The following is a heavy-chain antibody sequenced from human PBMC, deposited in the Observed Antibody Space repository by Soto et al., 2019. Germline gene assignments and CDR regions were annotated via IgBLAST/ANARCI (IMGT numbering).Heavy chain of an antibody. V-gene: IGHV4-59*03. CDR3: AGYNWNYYFDP. CDR1: GGSIPNYSIINYY. CDR2: IYHSGST. J-gene: IGHJ5*02. D-gene: IGHD1-7*01. Sequence: LSLTCTVSGGSIPNYSIINYYWAWLRQPPGKGLEWIGHIYHSGSTIYNPSLKSRVTISIDTSKSQFSLNLNSMTAADTAVYYCAGYNWNYYFDPWGQGTLVTVSS.